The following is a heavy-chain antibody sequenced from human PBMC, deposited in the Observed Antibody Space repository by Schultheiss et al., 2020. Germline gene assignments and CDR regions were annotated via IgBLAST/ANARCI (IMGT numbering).Heavy chain of an antibody. Sequence: SETLSLTCAVSDYSISSGGYYWSWIRQPPGKGLEWIGYFHYSGVTYYNPSLKSRVVMSDDTSKNHFSLQLMSVTAADTAMYFCARDAVAPHNHIFDVWGQGTMVTVSS. CDR3: ARDAVAPHNHIFDV. J-gene: IGHJ3*01. V-gene: IGHV4-30-4*01. D-gene: IGHD6-19*01. CDR1: DYSISSGGYY. CDR2: FHYSGVT.